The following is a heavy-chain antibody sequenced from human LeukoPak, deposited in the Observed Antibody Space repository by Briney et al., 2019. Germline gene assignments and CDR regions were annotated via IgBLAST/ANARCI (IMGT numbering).Heavy chain of an antibody. D-gene: IGHD4-17*01. Sequence: GRSLRLSCAASGFNFSSYAMHWVRQAPGKGLDWVAVISDGGDDKFYTDSVKGRFSISRDNSKNTLYLQMNSLRAEDTAAYHCASDLDYGDIDDSFDVWAQGTMVTVSS. J-gene: IGHJ3*01. CDR1: GFNFSSYA. CDR2: ISDGGDDK. CDR3: ASDLDYGDIDDSFDV. V-gene: IGHV3-30*10.